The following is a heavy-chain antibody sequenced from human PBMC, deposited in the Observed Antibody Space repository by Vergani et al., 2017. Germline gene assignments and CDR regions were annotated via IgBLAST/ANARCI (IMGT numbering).Heavy chain of an antibody. CDR2: ISSSSSYI. V-gene: IGHV3-21*01. D-gene: IGHD3-22*01. CDR1: GFTFSSYS. J-gene: IGHJ3*02. CDR3: ARVEQTYYYDSSGSGIAFDI. Sequence: EVQLVESGGGLVKPGGSLRLSCAASGFTFSSYSMNWVRQAPGKGLEWVSAISSSSSYIYYAASVKGRFTLSRDNAKNSLYLQMNSRRAADTAVYYCARVEQTYYYDSSGSGIAFDIWGQGTMVTVSS.